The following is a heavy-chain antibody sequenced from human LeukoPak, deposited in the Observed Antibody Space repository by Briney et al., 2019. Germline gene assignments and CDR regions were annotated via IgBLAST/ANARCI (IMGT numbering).Heavy chain of an antibody. V-gene: IGHV4-38-2*01. CDR2: IYHSGGS. CDR3: AKAGTTGIHHWFDP. CDR1: GYSISNDYY. Sequence: PSETLCLTCVVSGYSISNDYYCGWIRQPPRKGLEWIGNIYHSGGSYYNPSLKSRVTILVDTSKNQFSLKLSSVTAADTAVYYCAKAGTTGIHHWFDPWGQGNLVTVSS. D-gene: IGHD1-1*01. J-gene: IGHJ5*02.